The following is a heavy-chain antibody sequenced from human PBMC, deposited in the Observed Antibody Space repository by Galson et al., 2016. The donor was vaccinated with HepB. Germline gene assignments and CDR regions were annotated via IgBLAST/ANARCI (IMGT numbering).Heavy chain of an antibody. J-gene: IGHJ4*02. D-gene: IGHD2-21*02. Sequence: ETLSPTCSVSGSAVTSDYHYWTWIRQAPGKEVEWIGYIYYRGSTKYRSSLESRVTISLDTSKNEFSLNLRSVTAADTATYFCARFVLCGGDCYSVFDLWGRVTLVTVSS. V-gene: IGHV4-61*01. CDR3: ARFVLCGGDCYSVFDL. CDR2: IYYRGST. CDR1: GSAVTSDYHY.